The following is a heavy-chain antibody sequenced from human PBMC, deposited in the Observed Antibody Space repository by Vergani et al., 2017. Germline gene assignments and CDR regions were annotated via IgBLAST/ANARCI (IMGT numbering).Heavy chain of an antibody. CDR2: ISGSGGST. Sequence: EAYLVQSGGGLVTPGGSLRLSCAASGFTFSSYSMNWVRQAPGKGLEWVSAISGSGGSTYYADSVKGRFTISRDNSKNTLYLQMNSLRAEDTAVYYCAKDRVTTVTTGGDYWGQGTLVTVSS. J-gene: IGHJ4*02. CDR1: GFTFSSYS. D-gene: IGHD4-17*01. CDR3: AKDRVTTVTTGGDY. V-gene: IGHV3-23*04.